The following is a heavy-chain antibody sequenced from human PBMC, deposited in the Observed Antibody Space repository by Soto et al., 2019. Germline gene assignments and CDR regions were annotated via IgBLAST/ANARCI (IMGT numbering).Heavy chain of an antibody. V-gene: IGHV3-9*01. CDR2: ITYNGDDI. CDR1: GFDFGDYA. D-gene: IGHD5-12*01. Sequence: EVRLVESGGGLVQPGTSLTLSCVGSGFDFGDYAMHWVRQAPGKGLEWVAGITYNGDDIDYADSVKGRFSISRDNAEKSLYLQLSDLKPEDTALYFCAKDMRRDGYRYGNFKNWGQGTLVSVSS. J-gene: IGHJ4*02. CDR3: AKDMRRDGYRYGNFKN.